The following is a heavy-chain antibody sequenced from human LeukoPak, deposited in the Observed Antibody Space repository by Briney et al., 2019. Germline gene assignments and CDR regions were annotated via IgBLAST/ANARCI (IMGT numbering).Heavy chain of an antibody. D-gene: IGHD2-15*01. CDR2: ISYDGSNK. Sequence: GGSLRLSCAASGFTFSSYAMHWVRQAPGKGLEWVAVISYDGSNKYYADSVKGRFTISRDNSKNPLYLQMNSLRAEDTAVYYCAREDIVVVVAATIHRYFDYWGQGTLVTVSS. CDR1: GFTFSSYA. V-gene: IGHV3-30-3*01. J-gene: IGHJ4*02. CDR3: AREDIVVVVAATIHRYFDY.